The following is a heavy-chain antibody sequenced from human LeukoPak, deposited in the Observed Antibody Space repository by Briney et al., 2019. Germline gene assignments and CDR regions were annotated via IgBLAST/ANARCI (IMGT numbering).Heavy chain of an antibody. CDR1: GGSITSYY. D-gene: IGHD5-12*01. V-gene: IGHV4-59*08. Sequence: SETLSLTCTVSGGSITSYYSSWIPPPPGKRLEWIGYTYYSGITNHNPSLKSRVTISVDTSKNQFSLKLSSVTAADTAVYYCARKEGYSCYFDYWGQGTLVTVSS. CDR2: TYYSGIT. J-gene: IGHJ4*02. CDR3: ARKEGYSCYFDY.